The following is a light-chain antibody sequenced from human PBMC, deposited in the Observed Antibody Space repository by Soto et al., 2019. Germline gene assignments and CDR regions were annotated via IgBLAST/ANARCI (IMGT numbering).Light chain of an antibody. CDR2: EVS. CDR3: MQSIQLPRT. Sequence: DIVMTQTPLFLSVTPGQPAAISCKSSQNLLHSNGKAYLYWFLQKPGQSPQLLMYEVSNRFSGVPDRFSGSGSGTDYTLTISRVEAEDVGIYYCMQSIQLPRTFGQGTKVEIK. V-gene: IGKV2D-29*02. J-gene: IGKJ1*01. CDR1: QNLLHSNGKAY.